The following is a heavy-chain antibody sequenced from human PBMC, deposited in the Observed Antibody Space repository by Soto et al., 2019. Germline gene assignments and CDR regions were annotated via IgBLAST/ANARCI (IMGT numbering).Heavy chain of an antibody. V-gene: IGHV4-59*01. CDR2: IYNSGSP. CDR3: ARGEWFLRGYGMDV. D-gene: IGHD3-3*01. J-gene: IGHJ6*02. CDR1: GGSISTDY. Sequence: QVQLQESGPGLLKPSETLSLTCTVSGGSISTDYWSWIRQPPGKRLEYIGFIYNSGSPNYNPSLGSLVTISPDTSKNQVSLKLNSVTAADTAVYYCARGEWFLRGYGMDVWGRGTTVTVS.